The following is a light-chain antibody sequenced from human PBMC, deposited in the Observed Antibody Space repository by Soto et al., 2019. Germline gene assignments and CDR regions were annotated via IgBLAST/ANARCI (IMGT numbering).Light chain of an antibody. J-gene: IGLJ1*01. CDR3: AAWDDSLNGLYV. CDR1: SSNIGINT. Sequence: QSVLTQPPSASGTPGQRVTISCSGSSSNIGINTVNWYQQVPGTAPKLLIYTDNQRPSGVPDRFSGSKSDTSASLAISGLQSEDEADYYCAAWDDSLNGLYVFGTGTKVTVL. CDR2: TDN. V-gene: IGLV1-44*01.